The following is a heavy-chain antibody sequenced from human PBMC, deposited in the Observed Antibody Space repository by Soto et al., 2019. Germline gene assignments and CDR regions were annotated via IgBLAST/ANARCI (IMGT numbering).Heavy chain of an antibody. D-gene: IGHD3-22*01. CDR2: IYYSGST. Sequence: SETLSLTCTVSGGSISSGGYYWSWIRQRPGKGLEWIGCIYYSGSTYYNPSLKSRVTISVDASKNQFSLKLSSVTAADTAVYYCARRSRYYDSSGYYGDAFDIWGQGTMVTVSS. V-gene: IGHV4-31*03. J-gene: IGHJ3*02. CDR1: GGSISSGGYY. CDR3: ARRSRYYDSSGYYGDAFDI.